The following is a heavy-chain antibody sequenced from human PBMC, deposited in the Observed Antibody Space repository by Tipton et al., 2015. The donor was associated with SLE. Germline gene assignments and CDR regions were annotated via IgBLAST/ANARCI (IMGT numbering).Heavy chain of an antibody. CDR1: GFTFSSYA. Sequence: QLVQSGGGSVKPGGSLRLSCAASGFTFSSYAMHWVRQAPGKGLEWVAVISNDGSNKYYADSVKGRFTISRDNSKNTLYLQMNSLRAEDTAVYYCARGPYDYIWGSYRGYCDYWGQGTLVTVSS. CDR2: ISNDGSNK. V-gene: IGHV3-30*04. CDR3: ARGPYDYIWGSYRGYCDY. D-gene: IGHD3-16*02. J-gene: IGHJ4*02.